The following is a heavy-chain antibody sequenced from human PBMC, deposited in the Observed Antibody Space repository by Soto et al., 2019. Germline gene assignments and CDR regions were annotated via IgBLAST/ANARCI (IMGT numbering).Heavy chain of an antibody. Sequence: QMEQSGAEVMKPGSSVKVSCKPSGGSITSYPMAWVRQAHGQGFEWMGGIIPIHGTTEYAPKFQGRVTITADESTNRATLELTGLTSEDTAVYYCARGWGLVSWGQGTLVTVSS. D-gene: IGHD3-16*01. J-gene: IGHJ4*02. V-gene: IGHV1-69*01. CDR2: IIPIHGTT. CDR3: ARGWGLVS. CDR1: GGSITSYP.